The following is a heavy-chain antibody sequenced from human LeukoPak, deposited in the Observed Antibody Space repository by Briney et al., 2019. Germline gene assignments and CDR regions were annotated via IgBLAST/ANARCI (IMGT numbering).Heavy chain of an antibody. V-gene: IGHV4-59*01. CDR1: GGSISSYY. D-gene: IGHD6-13*01. CDR2: IYYSGST. Sequence: SETLSLTCTVSGGSISSYYWSWIRQPPGKGLEWIGYIYYSGSTNYNPSLKSRVTISVDTSKNQFSLKLSSVTAADTAVYYCARGRTYSSSPLYYFDYWGQGTLVTVSS. J-gene: IGHJ4*02. CDR3: ARGRTYSSSPLYYFDY.